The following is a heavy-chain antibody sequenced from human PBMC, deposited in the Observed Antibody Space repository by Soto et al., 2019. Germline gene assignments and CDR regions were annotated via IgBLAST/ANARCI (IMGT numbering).Heavy chain of an antibody. D-gene: IGHD6-19*01. CDR3: ARLDKFSSGWS. CDR1: GFTFSSYA. Sequence: QVQLVESGGGVVQPGRSLRLSCAASGFTFSSYAMHWVRQAPGKGLEGVATISYDGSIEYYADSVKGRFTVSRDNSENSLHLQLESLRPEDTALFYCARLDKFSSGWSWGQGTLVTVSS. V-gene: IGHV3-30-3*01. J-gene: IGHJ4*02. CDR2: ISYDGSIE.